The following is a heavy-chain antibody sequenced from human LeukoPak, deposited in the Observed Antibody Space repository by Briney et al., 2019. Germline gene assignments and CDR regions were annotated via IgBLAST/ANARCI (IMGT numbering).Heavy chain of an antibody. D-gene: IGHD6-19*01. V-gene: IGHV1-8*02. CDR2: MNPNSGNT. J-gene: IGHJ4*02. CDR3: ARGMSSGWYKGIFDY. Sequence: ASVKVSCKASGYTFTGYFMHWVRQATGQGLEWMGWMNPNSGNTGYAQKFQGRVTMTRNTSISTAYMELSSLRSEDTAVYYCARGMSSGWYKGIFDYWGQGTLVTVSS. CDR1: GYTFTGYF.